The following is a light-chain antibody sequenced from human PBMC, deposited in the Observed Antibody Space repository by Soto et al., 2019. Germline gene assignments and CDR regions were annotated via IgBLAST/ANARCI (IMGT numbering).Light chain of an antibody. Sequence: DIQMTQSPSTLSASVGDRVTITCRASQSISSWLAWFQQKPGKAPKLLIYQASTLQSGVPSRFSGSGSGTKFTLTTSILQLDDFAIFYCKKYKVFSERFGQGTRVDIK. CDR3: KKYKVFSER. CDR2: QAS. J-gene: IGKJ1*01. V-gene: IGKV1-5*03. CDR1: QSISSW.